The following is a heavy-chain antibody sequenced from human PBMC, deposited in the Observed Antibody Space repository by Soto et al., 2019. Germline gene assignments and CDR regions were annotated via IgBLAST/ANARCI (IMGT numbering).Heavy chain of an antibody. CDR2: IKSKTDGGTT. D-gene: IGHD6-19*01. Sequence: SLRLSCAASGFTFSNAWMNWVRQAPGKGLEWVGRIKSKTDGGTTDYAAPVKGRFTISRDDSKNTLYLQMNSLKTEDTAVYYCTTDISSGWTRDYYYYGMDVWGQGTTVTVSS. V-gene: IGHV3-15*07. J-gene: IGHJ6*02. CDR3: TTDISSGWTRDYYYYGMDV. CDR1: GFTFSNAW.